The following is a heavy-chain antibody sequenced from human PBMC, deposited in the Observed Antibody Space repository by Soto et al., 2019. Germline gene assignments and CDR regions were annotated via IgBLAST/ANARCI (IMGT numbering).Heavy chain of an antibody. CDR1: GYTFTSYG. CDR2: ISAYNGNT. D-gene: IGHD2-15*01. V-gene: IGHV1-18*01. CDR3: ARDHLYCSGGSCYGDAFDI. J-gene: IGHJ3*02. Sequence: ASVKVSCKASGYTFTSYGISWVRQAPGQGLEWMGWISAYNGNTNYAQKLQGRVTMTTDTSTSTAYLELRSLRSDDTAVYYCARDHLYCSGGSCYGDAFDIWGQGTMVTVSS.